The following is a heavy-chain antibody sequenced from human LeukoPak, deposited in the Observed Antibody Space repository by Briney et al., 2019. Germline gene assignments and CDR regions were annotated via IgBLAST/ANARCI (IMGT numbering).Heavy chain of an antibody. D-gene: IGHD2-15*01. J-gene: IGHJ5*02. CDR2: IKQDGSEK. V-gene: IGHV3-7*03. CDR1: GFTFSSYW. CDR3: ARVPGYCSGGSCYNPNWFDP. Sequence: GGSLRLSCAASGFTFSSYWMSWVRQAPGKGLEWVANIKQDGSEKYYVDSAKGRFTISRDNAKNSLYLQMNSLRAEDTAVYYCARVPGYCSGGSCYNPNWFDPWGEGTLVTVSS.